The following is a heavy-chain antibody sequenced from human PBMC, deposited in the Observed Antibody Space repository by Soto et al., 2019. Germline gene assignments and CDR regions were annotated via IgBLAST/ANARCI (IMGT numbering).Heavy chain of an antibody. D-gene: IGHD5-18*01. Sequence: EVQLVESGGGLVQPGGSLRLSCAASGFNFSNYWMHWVRQAPGKGLVWVSRINTDGSGTTYADSVKGRFTMSRDNAKNTLYLQMNGLRAEDTAVYYCARGASGYSYGWGQGTLVTDSS. CDR3: ARGASGYSYG. V-gene: IGHV3-74*01. CDR2: INTDGSGT. J-gene: IGHJ4*02. CDR1: GFNFSNYW.